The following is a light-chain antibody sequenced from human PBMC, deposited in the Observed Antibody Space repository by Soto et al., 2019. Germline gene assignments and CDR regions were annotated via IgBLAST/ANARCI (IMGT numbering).Light chain of an antibody. CDR3: QQHKNWPPT. J-gene: IGKJ1*01. CDR1: QSISSK. CDR2: GAS. V-gene: IGKV3-15*01. Sequence: ETVMTQSPGTMSVSPGERATLSCRASQSISSKLAWYQQKPGQPPRLLVYGASTRATGVPARFTGSGSGTEFTLSISSLQSGDFAVYYCQQHKNWPPTFGQGTRVEIK.